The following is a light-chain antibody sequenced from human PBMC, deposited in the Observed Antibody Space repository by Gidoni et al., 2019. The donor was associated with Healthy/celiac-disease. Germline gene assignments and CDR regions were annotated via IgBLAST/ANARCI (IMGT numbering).Light chain of an antibody. Sequence: EIVLTQSPATLSLSPGERATLSCRASQSVSSSLAWYQQKPVQAPRLLIYDASNRATGIPARFSGSGSGTDFTITISSLEPEDFAGYYCQQRSNWPWTFGQGTKVEIK. V-gene: IGKV3-11*01. J-gene: IGKJ1*01. CDR3: QQRSNWPWT. CDR1: QSVSSS. CDR2: DAS.